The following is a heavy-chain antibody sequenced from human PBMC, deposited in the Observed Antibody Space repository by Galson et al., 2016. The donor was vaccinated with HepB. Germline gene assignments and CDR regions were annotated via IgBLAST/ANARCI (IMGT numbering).Heavy chain of an antibody. CDR2: IKVDGSDK. J-gene: IGHJ6*02. CDR3: ARDGRRGYDMDV. Sequence: SLRLSCAASGFTFKNYWMTWVRQAPGRGLEWVANIKVDGSDKHYVDSVRGRFTISRDNAKNSVYLQLSSLRDEDTAVYYCARDGRRGYDMDVWGQGTTVTVSS. V-gene: IGHV3-7*01. CDR1: GFTFKNYW.